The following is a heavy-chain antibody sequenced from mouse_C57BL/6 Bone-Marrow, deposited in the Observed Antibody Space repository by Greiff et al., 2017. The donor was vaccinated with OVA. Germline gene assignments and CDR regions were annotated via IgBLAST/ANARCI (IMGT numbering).Heavy chain of an antibody. Sequence: EVMLVESGEGLVKPGGSLKLSCAASGFTFSSYAMSWVRQTPEKRLEWVAYISSGGDYIYYADTVKGRFTISRDNARNTLYLQMSSLKSEDTAMYYCTSLASGTKAMDYWGQGTSVTVSS. CDR1: GFTFSSYA. D-gene: IGHD4-1*01. V-gene: IGHV5-9-1*02. J-gene: IGHJ4*01. CDR3: TSLASGTKAMDY. CDR2: ISSGGDYI.